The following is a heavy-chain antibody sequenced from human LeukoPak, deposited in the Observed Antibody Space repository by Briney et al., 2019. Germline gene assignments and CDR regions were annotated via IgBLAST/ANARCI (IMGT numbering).Heavy chain of an antibody. J-gene: IGHJ4*02. CDR1: GGSISSGGYY. CDR2: IYYSGST. D-gene: IGHD2-15*01. V-gene: IGHV4-31*03. CDR3: ARGGVGYCSGGSCLPVPLFDY. Sequence: PSETLSLTCTVSGGSISSGGYYWSWIRQHPGKGLEWIGYIYYSGSTYYNPSLKSRVTISVDTSKNQFSLKLSSVTAADTAVYYCARGGVGYCSGGSCLPVPLFDYWGQGTLVTVSS.